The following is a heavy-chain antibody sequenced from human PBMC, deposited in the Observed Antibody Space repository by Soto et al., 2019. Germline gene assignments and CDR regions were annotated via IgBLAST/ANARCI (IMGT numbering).Heavy chain of an antibody. D-gene: IGHD6-13*01. CDR1: GGTFSSYA. CDR2: IIPIFGTA. Sequence: QVQLVQSGAEVKKPGSSVKVSCKASGGTFSSYAISWVRQAPGQGLEWMGGIIPIFGTANYAQKFQGRVTITSDESTSTAYMELSSLRSEDTAVYYCARDANGDGGIAALEGDDWGQGTLVTVSS. CDR3: ARDANGDGGIAALEGDD. J-gene: IGHJ4*02. V-gene: IGHV1-69*01.